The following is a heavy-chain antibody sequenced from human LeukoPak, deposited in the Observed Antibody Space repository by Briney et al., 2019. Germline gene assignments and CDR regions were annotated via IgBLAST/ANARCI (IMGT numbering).Heavy chain of an antibody. CDR1: GGSISSGDYY. CDR2: IYYSGST. D-gene: IGHD3-10*01. V-gene: IGHV4-30-4*01. Sequence: SETLSLTCTVSGGSISSGDYYWSWIRQPPGKGLEWIGYIYYSGSTYYNPSLKSRVTISVDTSKNQFSLKLSFVTAADTAVYYCARRVVRGDSFDYWGQGTLVTVSS. CDR3: ARRVVRGDSFDY. J-gene: IGHJ4*02.